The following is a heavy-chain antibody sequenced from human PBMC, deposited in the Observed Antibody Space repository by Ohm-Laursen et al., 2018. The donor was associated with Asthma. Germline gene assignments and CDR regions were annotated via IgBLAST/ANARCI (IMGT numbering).Heavy chain of an antibody. V-gene: IGHV1-69*10. D-gene: IGHD3-22*01. Sequence: SVKVSCKPSGGTFSSYAINWVRQAPGQGLEWVGAIIPIFDIPNYAEKFQGRVTITADKSTSTAYMELSSLRSEDTAVYYCARDHSSGYSFSFDYWGQGARVTVSS. CDR3: ARDHSSGYSFSFDY. CDR2: IIPIFDIP. CDR1: GGTFSSYA. J-gene: IGHJ4*02.